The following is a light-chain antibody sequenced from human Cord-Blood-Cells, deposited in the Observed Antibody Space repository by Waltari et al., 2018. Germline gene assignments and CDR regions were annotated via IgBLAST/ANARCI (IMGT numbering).Light chain of an antibody. Sequence: DIQMTQSPSSLSASVGDRVTLTCRASQSISSYLNWYQQKPGKAPKLLIYAPSSLQSGVPSRFSGSGSGTDFTLTISSLQPEDFATYYCQQSYSTPWTFGQGTKVEIK. V-gene: IGKV1-39*01. CDR2: APS. CDR3: QQSYSTPWT. J-gene: IGKJ1*01. CDR1: QSISSY.